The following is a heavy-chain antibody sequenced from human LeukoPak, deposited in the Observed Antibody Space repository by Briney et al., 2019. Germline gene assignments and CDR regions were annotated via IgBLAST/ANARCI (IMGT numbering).Heavy chain of an antibody. V-gene: IGHV3-7*02. CDR1: GFSFNRYW. J-gene: IGHJ4*02. CDR3: APGRYYFDY. D-gene: IGHD1-14*01. CDR2: IKQDGSEK. Sequence: GGSLRLSCAASGFSFNRYWMNWVRQAPGKGLEWVANIKQDGSEKYYVDSVKGRFTISRDNAKNSLYLQMNSLRVADTAVYYCAPGRYYFDYWGQGTLVTVPS.